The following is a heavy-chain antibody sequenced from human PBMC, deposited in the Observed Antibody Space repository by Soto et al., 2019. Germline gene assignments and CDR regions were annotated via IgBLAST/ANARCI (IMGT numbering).Heavy chain of an antibody. D-gene: IGHD3-22*01. CDR3: ARYYFDSSGYSNWFEP. J-gene: IGHJ5*02. CDR2: IHYSGRT. Sequence: TSETLSLTCAVSGGSITSGAYYWTWIRQHPGKGLEWIAYIHYSGRTYYNPSLKSRVTISVDTSNNQFSLKLSSVTAADTAVYYCARYYFDSSGYSNWFEPWGQGTMVTGS. V-gene: IGHV4-31*11. CDR1: GGSITSGAYY.